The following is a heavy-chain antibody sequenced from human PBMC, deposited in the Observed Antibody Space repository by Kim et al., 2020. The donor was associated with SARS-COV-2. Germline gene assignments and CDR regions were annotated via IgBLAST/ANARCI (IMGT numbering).Heavy chain of an antibody. J-gene: IGHJ4*02. CDR2: NRGGR. CDR3: ARATFDY. V-gene: IGHV1-2*02. Sequence: NRGGRNHAQTFTGRVSMTRDTSSSTAYLELSSLRSDDTAVYYCARATFDYWGQGTLVTVSS.